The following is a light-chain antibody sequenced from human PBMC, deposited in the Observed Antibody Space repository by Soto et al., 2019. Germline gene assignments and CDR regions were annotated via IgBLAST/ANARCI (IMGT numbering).Light chain of an antibody. CDR3: QQSYSTSWT. Sequence: DIQMTQSPSSLSASVGDRVTITCRASQSISSYLNWYQQKPGKAPKLLIYAASSLQSGVPSRFSGSGSGTDFTLTISSLQLEDLATYYCQQSYSTSWTFAQGTKVDIK. CDR1: QSISSY. V-gene: IGKV1-39*01. CDR2: AAS. J-gene: IGKJ1*01.